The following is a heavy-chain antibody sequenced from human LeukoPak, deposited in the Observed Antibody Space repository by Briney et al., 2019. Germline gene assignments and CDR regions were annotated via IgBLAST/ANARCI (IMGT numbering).Heavy chain of an antibody. CDR3: ARVNHQLLDNWFVP. Sequence: ASVKVSCKASGGTFSSYAISWVRQAPGQGLEWMGGIIAIFGTANYAQKFQGRVTITEDESTSTAYMELSSLRSEDTAVYYCARVNHQLLDNWFVPCGHGTLVTVSP. CDR1: GGTFSSYA. D-gene: IGHD1-26*01. V-gene: IGHV1-69*01. CDR2: IIAIFGTA. J-gene: IGHJ5*02.